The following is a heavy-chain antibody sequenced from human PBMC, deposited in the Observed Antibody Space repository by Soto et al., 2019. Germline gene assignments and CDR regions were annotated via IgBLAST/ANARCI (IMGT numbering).Heavy chain of an antibody. J-gene: IGHJ6*02. V-gene: IGHV3-30*18. CDR1: GFTFSSYG. Sequence: QVQLVESGGGVVQPGRSLRLSCAASGFTFSSYGMHWVRQAPGKGLEWVAVISYDGSNKYYADSVKGRFTISRDNSKNTLYLQINSLRAEDTAVYYCAKEVEPSHTMIVVVNNYYYYGMDVWGQGTTVTVSS. CDR2: ISYDGSNK. CDR3: AKEVEPSHTMIVVVNNYYYYGMDV. D-gene: IGHD3-22*01.